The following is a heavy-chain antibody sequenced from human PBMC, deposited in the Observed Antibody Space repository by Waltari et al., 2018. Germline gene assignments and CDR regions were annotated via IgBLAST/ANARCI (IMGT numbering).Heavy chain of an antibody. V-gene: IGHV3-9*01. Sequence: EVQLVESGGGLVQLGRSLGLSCAASDSPLVVNAMHWVRQAPGKGLEWVSGISWNSGSIGYADSVKGRFTISRDNAKNSLYLQMNSLRAEDTALYYCAKDAGDWGQGTLVTVSS. CDR3: AKDAGD. CDR1: DSPLVVNA. D-gene: IGHD3-10*01. J-gene: IGHJ4*02. CDR2: ISWNSGSI.